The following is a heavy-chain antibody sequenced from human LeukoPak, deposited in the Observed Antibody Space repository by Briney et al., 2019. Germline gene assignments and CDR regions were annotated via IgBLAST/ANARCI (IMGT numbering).Heavy chain of an antibody. CDR1: GYTFTGYY. CDR2: INPNSGGT. D-gene: IGHD3-10*01. CDR3: ARSSVLWFGELLPIYFDY. V-gene: IGHV1-2*02. Sequence: ASVKVSCKASGYTFTGYYMHWVRQAPGQGLEWMGWINPNSGGTNYAQKFQGRVTMTRDKSISTAYLQWSSLKASDTAMYYCARSSVLWFGELLPIYFDYWGQGTLVTVSS. J-gene: IGHJ4*02.